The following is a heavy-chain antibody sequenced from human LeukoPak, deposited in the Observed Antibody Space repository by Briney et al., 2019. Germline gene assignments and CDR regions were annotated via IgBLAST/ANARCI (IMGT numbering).Heavy chain of an antibody. V-gene: IGHV3-23*01. CDR1: GFTFASYA. CDR2: ISGSGGST. J-gene: IGHJ3*02. Sequence: GGSLRLSCAASGFTFASYAMSWVRQAPGKGLEWVSAISGSGGSTYYADSVKGRFTISRDNSRNTLYLRMNSLRAEDTAVYYCAKGGGYYYDSITNAFDIWGQGTMVTVSS. D-gene: IGHD3-22*01. CDR3: AKGGGYYYDSITNAFDI.